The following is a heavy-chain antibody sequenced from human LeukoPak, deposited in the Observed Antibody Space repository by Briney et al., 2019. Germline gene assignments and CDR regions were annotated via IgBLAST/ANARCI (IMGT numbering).Heavy chain of an antibody. Sequence: GAPVKVSCKASGGTFSSYTISWVRQAPGQGLEWMGRIIPILGIANYAQKFQGRVTITADKSTSTAYMELSSLRSEDTAVYYCARGVIAGANWFDPWGQGTLVTVSS. CDR2: IIPILGIA. CDR1: GGTFSSYT. CDR3: ARGVIAGANWFDP. V-gene: IGHV1-69*02. D-gene: IGHD6-13*01. J-gene: IGHJ5*02.